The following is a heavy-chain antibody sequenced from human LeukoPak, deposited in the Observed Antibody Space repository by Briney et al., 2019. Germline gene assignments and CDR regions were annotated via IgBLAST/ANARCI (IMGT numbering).Heavy chain of an antibody. Sequence: SETLSLTCTVSGGSISSYYWTWIRQPPGKGLEWIGYIYYSGSTNYNPSLKSRVTISVDTSKNQFSLKLSSVTAADTAVYYCAREVHSGWAFDIWGQGTMVTVSS. CDR1: GGSISSYY. V-gene: IGHV4-59*01. D-gene: IGHD5-12*01. CDR2: IYYSGST. J-gene: IGHJ3*02. CDR3: AREVHSGWAFDI.